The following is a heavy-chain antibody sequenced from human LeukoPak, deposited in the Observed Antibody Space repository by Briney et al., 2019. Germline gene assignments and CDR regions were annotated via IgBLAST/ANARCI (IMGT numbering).Heavy chain of an antibody. J-gene: IGHJ3*02. CDR3: ARDIRGIEGAKNDAFHM. CDR1: GFTFSSYC. D-gene: IGHD1-26*01. CDR2: ITSNGSNT. V-gene: IGHV3-48*04. Sequence: GGSLRLSCAASGFTFSSYCMSWVRQAPGKGLEWVADITSNGSNTNYADSVKGRFTISRDNSKNSLYLQMNSLRAEDTAVYYCARDIRGIEGAKNDAFHMWRRGRMVTVSS.